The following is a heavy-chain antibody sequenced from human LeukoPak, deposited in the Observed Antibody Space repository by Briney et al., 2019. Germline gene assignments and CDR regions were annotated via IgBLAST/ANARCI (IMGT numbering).Heavy chain of an antibody. D-gene: IGHD6-13*01. V-gene: IGHV1-18*01. Sequence: ASVKVSCKASGYTFTSYGISWVRQAPGQGLEWMGWISAYNGNTNYAQKLQGRVIMTTDTSTSTAYMELRSLRSDDTAVYYCARDRYSSSWDYYYGMDVWGQGTTVTVSS. CDR2: ISAYNGNT. CDR1: GYTFTSYG. J-gene: IGHJ6*02. CDR3: ARDRYSSSWDYYYGMDV.